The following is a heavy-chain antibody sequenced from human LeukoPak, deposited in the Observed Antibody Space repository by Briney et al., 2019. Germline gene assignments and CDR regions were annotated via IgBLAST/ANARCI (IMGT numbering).Heavy chain of an antibody. D-gene: IGHD6-19*01. Sequence: PGGSLRLSCAASGFTFSSYAMSWVRQAPGKGLEWVSTISDTGASTYYADSVQGRFTISRDNSKNTQYLQMNSLRAEDTAVYYCAKSVAGVNHPFDIWGQGTMVTVSS. CDR1: GFTFSSYA. CDR3: AKSVAGVNHPFDI. CDR2: ISDTGAST. V-gene: IGHV3-23*01. J-gene: IGHJ3*02.